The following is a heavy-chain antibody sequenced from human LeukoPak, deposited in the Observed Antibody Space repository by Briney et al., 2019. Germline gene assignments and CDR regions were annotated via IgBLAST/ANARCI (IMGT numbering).Heavy chain of an antibody. Sequence: PGGSLRLSCSASGFPFSSYAMHWVRQAPGKGLEWVSYISGSSSTIYYADSVKGRFTISRDNAKNSLYLQMNSLRDEDTAVYYCARGHYYGSGTYYLDFDYWGRGTLVTVSS. J-gene: IGHJ4*02. CDR3: ARGHYYGSGTYYLDFDY. V-gene: IGHV3-48*02. CDR1: GFPFSSYA. D-gene: IGHD3-10*01. CDR2: ISGSSSTI.